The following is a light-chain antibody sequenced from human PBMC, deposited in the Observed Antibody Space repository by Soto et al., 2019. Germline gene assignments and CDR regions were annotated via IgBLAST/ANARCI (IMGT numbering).Light chain of an antibody. CDR1: QSVSTY. CDR2: DAS. V-gene: IGKV3-11*01. CDR3: QQRGNWPPIT. J-gene: IGKJ5*01. Sequence: GLTQKPGTLSLSPGERATLSCRASQSVSTYLAWFQQKPGQAPRLLIYDASNRATGIPARFSGSGSGTDFTLTISSLEPEDFALYYCQQRGNWPPITSGQR.